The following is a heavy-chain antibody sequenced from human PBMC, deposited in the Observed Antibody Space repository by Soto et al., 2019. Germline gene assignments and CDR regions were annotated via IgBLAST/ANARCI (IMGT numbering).Heavy chain of an antibody. D-gene: IGHD3-10*01. CDR3: AIRGLSKSEVRGYFDY. CDR1: GFTFSSYD. Sequence: EVQLLESGGGLAQPGGSLRLSCAASGFTFSSYDMTWVRQAPGKGLEWVSAISGSGGSTNYGDSVKGRFIISRDNSKNTLFMQMNSLRVEDTAVYYCAIRGLSKSEVRGYFDYWGRGTLVTVSS. CDR2: ISGSGGST. V-gene: IGHV3-23*01. J-gene: IGHJ4*02.